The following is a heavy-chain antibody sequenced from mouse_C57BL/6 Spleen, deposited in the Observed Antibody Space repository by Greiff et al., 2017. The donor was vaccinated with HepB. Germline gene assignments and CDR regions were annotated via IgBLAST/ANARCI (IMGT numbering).Heavy chain of an antibody. CDR2: IYPGSGST. D-gene: IGHD1-1*01. J-gene: IGHJ2*01. V-gene: IGHV1-55*01. Sequence: QVQLKQPGAELVKPGASVKMSCKASGYTFTSYWITWVKQRPGQGLEWIGDIYPGSGSTNYNEKFKSKATLTVDTSSSTAYMQLSSLTSEDSAVYYCASYYYGSGDYFDYWGQGTTLTVSS. CDR3: ASYYYGSGDYFDY. CDR1: GYTFTSYW.